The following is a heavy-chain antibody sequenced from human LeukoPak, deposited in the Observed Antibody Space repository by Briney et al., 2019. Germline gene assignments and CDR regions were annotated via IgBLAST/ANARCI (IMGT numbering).Heavy chain of an antibody. D-gene: IGHD1-1*01. CDR3: ATTKQARRYFDY. CDR2: ISTSGGNT. J-gene: IGHJ4*02. CDR1: GFTFSSNA. V-gene: IGHV3-23*01. Sequence: GGSLRLSWAGSGFTFSSNALSWVRQAPGKGLEWVSAISTSGGNTYYADSVRGRFTISRDNSKNTLYLQMNTLRAEDTAVYYCATTKQARRYFDYWGQGTLVTVSS.